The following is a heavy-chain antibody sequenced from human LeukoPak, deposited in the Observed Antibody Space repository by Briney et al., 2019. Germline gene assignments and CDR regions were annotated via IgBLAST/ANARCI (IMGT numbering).Heavy chain of an antibody. D-gene: IGHD6-13*01. CDR3: ARNLIPEQLVLNF. V-gene: IGHV4-59*01. Sequence: SETLSLTCTVSGGSISTYYWSWIRQSPGKGLEWIGYINYSGSTIYNPSLKSRVTMSVDTSKNQFSLNLKSVTPEDTAVYYCARNLIPEQLVLNFWGQGTLVTVSS. J-gene: IGHJ4*02. CDR1: GGSISTYY. CDR2: INYSGST.